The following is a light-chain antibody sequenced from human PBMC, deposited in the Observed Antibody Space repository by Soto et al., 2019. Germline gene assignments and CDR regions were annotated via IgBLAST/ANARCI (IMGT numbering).Light chain of an antibody. CDR3: LYYGNSPFT. CDR1: QTVSSNS. J-gene: IGKJ3*01. Sequence: ENGLTQSPATLSLSPGERATLSCRASQTVSSNSLAWYQQKPGQAPRFLIYGASHRAIVIPSRFSGSGSRTDFTLTISRLEPEYVVFYYCLYYGNSPFTFGPGTKVDFK. V-gene: IGKV3-20*01. CDR2: GAS.